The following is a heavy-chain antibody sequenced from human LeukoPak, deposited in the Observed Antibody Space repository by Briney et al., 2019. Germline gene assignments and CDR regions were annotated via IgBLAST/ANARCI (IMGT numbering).Heavy chain of an antibody. CDR3: ARTLRCNSTGWDGLCEYFDY. J-gene: IGHJ4*02. CDR2: VSGSGGST. Sequence: GGSLRLSCAASGFTFSAYAMTWVRQIPGKGLEWVSTVSGSGGSTYYADSVKGRFTISRHNSKNTLYLQMNSLRVEDTAVYYCARTLRCNSTGWDGLCEYFDYWGQGTLVTVSS. V-gene: IGHV3-23*01. CDR1: GFTFSAYA. D-gene: IGHD2/OR15-2a*01.